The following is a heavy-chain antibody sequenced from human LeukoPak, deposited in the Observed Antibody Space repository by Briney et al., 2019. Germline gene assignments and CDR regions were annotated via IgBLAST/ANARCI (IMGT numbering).Heavy chain of an antibody. CDR1: GYSVTELS. Sequence: SSVKVSCKVSGYSVTELSMLWLRQAPGKGLEWMGGFDPEDGETIYAQKIHGRVTMTEDTSTDTAYMELSSLRSEDTAVYYCATGTPEGWFDPWGQGTLVTVSS. CDR3: ATGTPEGWFDP. D-gene: IGHD2-2*01. J-gene: IGHJ5*02. CDR2: FDPEDGET. V-gene: IGHV1-24*01.